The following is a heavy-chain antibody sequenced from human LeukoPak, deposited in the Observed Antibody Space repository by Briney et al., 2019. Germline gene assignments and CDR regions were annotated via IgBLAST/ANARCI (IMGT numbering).Heavy chain of an antibody. CDR3: ARIFSGSSSSRYYYYYYMDV. Sequence: SETLSLTCTVAGGSISNHYWSWIRQPPGKGLEWIGYIYYSGSTNYNPSLKSRVTISVDTSKNQFSLKLSSVTAADTAVYYCARIFSGSSSSRYYYYYYMDVWGKGTTVTVSS. CDR1: GGSISNHY. D-gene: IGHD6-6*01. V-gene: IGHV4-59*11. CDR2: IYYSGST. J-gene: IGHJ6*03.